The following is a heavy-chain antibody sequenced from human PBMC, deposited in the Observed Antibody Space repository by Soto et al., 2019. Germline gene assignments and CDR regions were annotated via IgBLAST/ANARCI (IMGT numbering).Heavy chain of an antibody. CDR3: TRPYYDILTGYHDAFDI. CDR1: GFTFSGSA. Sequence: PGGSLRLSCAASGFTFSGSAMHWVRQASGKGLEWVGRIRSKANSYATAYAASVKGRFTISRDDSKNTAYLQMNSLKTEDTAVYYCTRPYYDILTGYHDAFDICGQGTLVTVSS. J-gene: IGHJ3*02. D-gene: IGHD3-9*01. CDR2: IRSKANSYAT. V-gene: IGHV3-73*01.